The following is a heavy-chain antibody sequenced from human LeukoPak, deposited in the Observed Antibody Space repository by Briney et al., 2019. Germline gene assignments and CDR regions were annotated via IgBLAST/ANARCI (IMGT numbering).Heavy chain of an antibody. CDR2: INHSGST. CDR1: GGSFSGYY. CDR3: ARHKDYYYSYMDV. J-gene: IGHJ6*03. V-gene: IGHV4-34*01. Sequence: SETLSLTCAVYGGSFSGYYWSWIRQPPGKGLDWIGEINHSGSTYYNPSLTSRVTISVDTSKNQFSLKLSSVTAADTAVYYCARHKDYYYSYMDVWGKGTTVTISS.